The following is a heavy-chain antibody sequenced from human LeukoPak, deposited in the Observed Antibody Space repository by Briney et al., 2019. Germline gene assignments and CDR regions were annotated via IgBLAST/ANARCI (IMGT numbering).Heavy chain of an antibody. J-gene: IGHJ4*02. CDR1: GFTFSSYG. Sequence: PGGSLRLSCAASGFTFSSYGMHWVRQAPGKGLEWVAVIWYDRSNKYYADSVKGRFTISRDNSKNTLYLQMNSLRAEDTAVYYCAKVGDYGDYALDYWGQGTLVTVSS. CDR2: IWYDRSNK. CDR3: AKVGDYGDYALDY. V-gene: IGHV3-30*02. D-gene: IGHD4-17*01.